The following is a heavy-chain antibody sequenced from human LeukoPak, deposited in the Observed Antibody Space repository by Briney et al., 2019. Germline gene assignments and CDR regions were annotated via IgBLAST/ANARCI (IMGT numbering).Heavy chain of an antibody. D-gene: IGHD3-10*01. V-gene: IGHV3-23*01. CDR2: VSGSSDTT. J-gene: IGHJ4*02. CDR1: GNTFINNV. Sequence: GGSLRLSCEVSGNTFINNVMSWVRQAPGEGLEWVSTVSGSSDTTYYSDSVKGRFTISRDNSKNTLYLQMNSLRAEDTAVYYCAKEPLSGGAYYFDYWGQGTLVTVSS. CDR3: AKEPLSGGAYYFDY.